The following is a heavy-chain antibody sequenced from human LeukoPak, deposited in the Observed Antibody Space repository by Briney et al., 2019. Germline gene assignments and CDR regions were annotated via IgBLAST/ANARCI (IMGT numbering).Heavy chain of an antibody. Sequence: PSETLSLTCTVSGASISTGGYYWSWIRQPPGEGLEWIGEINHSGSTNYNPSLKSRATISVDTSKNQFSLKLSSVTAADTAVYYCARYSGYYLSYFDYWGQGTLVTVSS. V-gene: IGHV4-34*01. CDR1: GASISTGGYY. CDR3: ARYSGYYLSYFDY. D-gene: IGHD3-22*01. J-gene: IGHJ4*02. CDR2: INHSGST.